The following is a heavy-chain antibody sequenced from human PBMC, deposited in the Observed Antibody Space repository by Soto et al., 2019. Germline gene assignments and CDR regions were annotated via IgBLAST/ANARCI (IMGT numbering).Heavy chain of an antibody. CDR1: GGSISSYY. CDR3: ARECNDSRNSSYNGIDV. J-gene: IGHJ6*02. V-gene: IGHV4-59*01. D-gene: IGHD3-22*01. CDR2: SYDSVST. Sequence: QVQLQESGPGLVKPSETLSLTCTVSGGSISSYYWIWIRQPPGKGLELIGYSYDSVSTNYNPSLKSRVTLTVDTSTIQFSLKLNSVPAADTAVYSGARECNDSRNSSYNGIDVWGQGTTVTVAS.